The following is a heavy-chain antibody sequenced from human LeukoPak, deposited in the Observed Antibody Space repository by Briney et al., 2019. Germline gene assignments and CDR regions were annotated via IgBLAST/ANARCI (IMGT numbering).Heavy chain of an antibody. CDR3: ASDTAKY. Sequence: GGSLRLSCAASGFTFSSYAMHWVRQAPGKGLEWVAVISYDGSNKYYADSVKGRFTISRDNSKNTLYLQMNSLRAEDTAVYYCASDTAKYWGQGTLVTVSS. D-gene: IGHD5-18*01. V-gene: IGHV3-30-3*01. CDR2: ISYDGSNK. J-gene: IGHJ4*02. CDR1: GFTFSSYA.